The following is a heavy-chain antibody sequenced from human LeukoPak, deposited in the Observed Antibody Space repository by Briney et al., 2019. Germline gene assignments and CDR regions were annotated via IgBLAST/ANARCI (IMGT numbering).Heavy chain of an antibody. CDR3: AKRDSAGSGTGKYYFDY. D-gene: IGHD6-13*01. J-gene: IGHJ4*02. Sequence: PGGSLRLSCAASGFTFSGFGMHWVRQAPGKGLEWVAFIQYNGNNKYYANSVKGRFTLSRDNSENTLYLQMNSLRAEDTAIYYCAKRDSAGSGTGKYYFDYWGQGTLVTVFS. CDR1: GFTFSGFG. V-gene: IGHV3-30*02. CDR2: IQYNGNNK.